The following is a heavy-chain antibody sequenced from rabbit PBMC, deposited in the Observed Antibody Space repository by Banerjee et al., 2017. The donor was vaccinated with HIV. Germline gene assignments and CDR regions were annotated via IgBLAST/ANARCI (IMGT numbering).Heavy chain of an antibody. D-gene: IGHD1-1*01. Sequence: QSLEESGGDLVKPGASLTLTCKASGFSLSNNYAMCWVRQAPGKGLEWIACIYVGGSGNTYYASWAKGRFTISKTSSTTVTLQMTSLTAADTATYFCAITTSGEWIFSLWGPGTLVTVS. CDR2: IYVGGSGNT. V-gene: IGHV1S40*01. J-gene: IGHJ4*01. CDR3: AITTSGEWIFSL. CDR1: GFSLSNNYA.